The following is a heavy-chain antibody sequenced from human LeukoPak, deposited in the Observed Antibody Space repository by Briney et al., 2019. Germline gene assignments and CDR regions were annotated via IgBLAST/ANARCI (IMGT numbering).Heavy chain of an antibody. D-gene: IGHD3-3*01. J-gene: IGHJ4*02. Sequence: PGGSLRVSCVASGFTFTKCAMSWIRQAPGNGLEWVAIITATGDTAYYADSVKGRFTISRDNSKNTLYLQMNSLRAEDTAVYYCASRKNYDFWSGRNDYYFDYWGQGTLVTVSS. V-gene: IGHV3-23*01. CDR3: ASRKNYDFWSGRNDYYFDY. CDR2: ITATGDTA. CDR1: GFTFTKCA.